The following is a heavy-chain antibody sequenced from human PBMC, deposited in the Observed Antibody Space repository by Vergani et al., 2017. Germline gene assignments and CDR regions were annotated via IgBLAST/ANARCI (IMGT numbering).Heavy chain of an antibody. CDR2: IYYSGST. D-gene: IGHD7-27*01. CDR1: GASIRSSNYY. Sequence: QLQLQESGPGLVKPSATLSLTCSVSGASIRSSNYYWGWIRQPPGKGLEWIASIYYSGSTYYNQSLKSRVTISVDTSKNQFSLKLSSVTAPDTAVYFCSIHSTGDWLLKLGWIDPWCQGILVTFSS. V-gene: IGHV4-39*01. CDR3: SIHSTGDWLLKLGWIDP. J-gene: IGHJ5*02.